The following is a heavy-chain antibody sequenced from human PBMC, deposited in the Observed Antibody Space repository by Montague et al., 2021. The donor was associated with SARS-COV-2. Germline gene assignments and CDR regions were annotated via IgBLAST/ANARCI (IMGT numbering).Heavy chain of an antibody. Sequence: SLRLSCAASGITFSSYAMHWVRQAPGKGLEWVAVISYDGSNKYYADPAKGRFTISRDNSKNTLYLQMNSLRAEDTAVYYCAREGLSGSYYGFLDYWGQGTLVTVSS. J-gene: IGHJ4*02. CDR3: AREGLSGSYYGFLDY. D-gene: IGHD3-10*01. CDR1: GITFSSYA. V-gene: IGHV3-30-3*01. CDR2: ISYDGSNK.